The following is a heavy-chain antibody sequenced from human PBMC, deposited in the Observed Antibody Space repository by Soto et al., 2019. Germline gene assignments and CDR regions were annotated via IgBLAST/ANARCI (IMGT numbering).Heavy chain of an antibody. CDR2: IYYSGST. Sequence: QVQLQGSGPGLVKPSETLSLTCTVSGGSISSYYWSWIRQPPGNRLEWIGYIYYSGSTNYNPSLNSRVTISLDTSKNQFSLRLSSVTAADTAVYYCASALRGDTYGLSIWGQGTMVTVSS. J-gene: IGHJ3*02. D-gene: IGHD3-10*01. CDR1: GGSISSYY. V-gene: IGHV4-59*01. CDR3: ASALRGDTYGLSI.